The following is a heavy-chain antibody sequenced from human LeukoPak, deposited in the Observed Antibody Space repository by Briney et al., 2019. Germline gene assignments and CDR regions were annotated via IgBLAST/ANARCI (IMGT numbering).Heavy chain of an antibody. V-gene: IGHV3-23*01. Sequence: GGSLRLSCAASGFTFSSYAMSWVRQAPGKGLEWVSAISGSGGSTYYADSVKGRFTISRDNSKNTLYLQMNGLRAEDTAVYYCATRGTTATKYIEYWGQGTLVTVSS. CDR3: ATRGTTATKYIEY. CDR2: ISGSGGST. J-gene: IGHJ4*02. CDR1: GFTFSSYA. D-gene: IGHD1-1*01.